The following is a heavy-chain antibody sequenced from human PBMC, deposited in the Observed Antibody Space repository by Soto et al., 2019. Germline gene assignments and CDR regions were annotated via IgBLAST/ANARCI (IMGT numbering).Heavy chain of an antibody. Sequence: GGSLRLSCAASGFTFSSYWMHWVRQAPGKGLVWVSRINSDGSSTSYADSVKGRFTISRDNAKNTLYLQMNSLRAEDTAVYYCARGGSIAAAGNWGQGTLVTVSS. CDR1: GFTFSSYW. CDR3: ARGGSIAAAGN. CDR2: INSDGSST. J-gene: IGHJ4*02. D-gene: IGHD6-13*01. V-gene: IGHV3-74*01.